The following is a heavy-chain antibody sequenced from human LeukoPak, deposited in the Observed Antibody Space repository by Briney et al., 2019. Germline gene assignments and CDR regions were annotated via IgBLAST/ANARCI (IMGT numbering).Heavy chain of an antibody. D-gene: IGHD3-10*01. CDR3: ARLVRFEWRTDY. J-gene: IGHJ4*02. CDR2: ISSSGSTI. Sequence: PGGSLRLSCAASGFTFSSYEMNWVRQAPGKGLEWVSYISSSGSTIYYADSVKGRFTISRDNARNSLYLQMNSLRAEDTAVYYCARLVRFEWRTDYWGQGTLVTVSS. V-gene: IGHV3-48*03. CDR1: GFTFSSYE.